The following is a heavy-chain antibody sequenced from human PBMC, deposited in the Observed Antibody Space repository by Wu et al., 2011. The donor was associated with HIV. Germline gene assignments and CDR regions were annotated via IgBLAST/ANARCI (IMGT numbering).Heavy chain of an antibody. J-gene: IGHJ1*01. CDR1: GYIFGTYG. Sequence: QVQLVQSGAEVKKTGASVRISCKASGYIFGTYGINWVRQAPGQGLEWMGWINFYGGGTSYAQKFQDRVTLTRDTSISTAYMELRNLTSDDTAVYYCARGQQVKILQSWGQGTLVTVSS. V-gene: IGHV1-2*02. D-gene: IGHD4-11*01. CDR2: INFYGGGT. CDR3: ARGQQVKILQS.